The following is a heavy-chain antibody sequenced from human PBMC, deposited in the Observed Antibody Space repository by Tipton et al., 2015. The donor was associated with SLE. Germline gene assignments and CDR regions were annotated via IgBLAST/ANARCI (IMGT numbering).Heavy chain of an antibody. J-gene: IGHJ3*02. D-gene: IGHD6-13*01. CDR1: GGSISSHY. Sequence: GLVKPSETLSLTCTVSGGSISSHYWSWIRQPPGKGLEWIGYIYYSGSTYYNPSLKSRVTISVDTSKNQFSLKLSSVTAADTAVYYCARGDSSSWYADAFDIWGQGTRVTDSS. V-gene: IGHV4-59*11. CDR3: ARGDSSSWYADAFDI. CDR2: IYYSGST.